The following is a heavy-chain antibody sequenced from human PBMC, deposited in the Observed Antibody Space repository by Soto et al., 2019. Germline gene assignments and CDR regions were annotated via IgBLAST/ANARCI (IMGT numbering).Heavy chain of an antibody. CDR2: ISGKTVNT. V-gene: IGHV3-23*01. CDR1: GFTFTNYA. D-gene: IGHD6-13*01. J-gene: IGHJ5*02. Sequence: SGGSLRLSCAASGFTFTNYAMSWVRQAPGRGLERVSAISGKTVNTYYADSVKGRFTISRDNSKNTLYLQMDSLRAEDTAVYYCAKGAAGPNWFDPWGQGTLVAVSS. CDR3: AKGAAGPNWFDP.